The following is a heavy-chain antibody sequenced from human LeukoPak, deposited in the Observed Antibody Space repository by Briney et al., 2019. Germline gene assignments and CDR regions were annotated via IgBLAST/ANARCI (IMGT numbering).Heavy chain of an antibody. Sequence: PSETLSLTCAVYGGSFSGYYWSWIRQPPGKGLEWIGEINHSGSTNYNPSLKSRVTISVDTSKNQFSLKLSSVTAADTAVYYCARDRLRYPIDYWGQGTLVTVSS. CDR1: GGSFSGYY. D-gene: IGHD4-17*01. V-gene: IGHV4-34*01. CDR2: INHSGST. CDR3: ARDRLRYPIDY. J-gene: IGHJ4*02.